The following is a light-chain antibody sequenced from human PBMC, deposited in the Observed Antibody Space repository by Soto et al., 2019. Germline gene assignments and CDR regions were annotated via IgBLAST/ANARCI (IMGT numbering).Light chain of an antibody. CDR1: QRVSTF. V-gene: IGKV3-11*01. CDR3: QQSHNWPRT. J-gene: IGKJ1*01. CDR2: EAS. Sequence: EIVLTQSPGTLSLSPGESATISCRASQRVSTFLAWYQQRPGQAPRLLISEASNRATGIPARFSGSGSGTDFTLTISSLEPEDFAVYYCQQSHNWPRTFGQGTKVDIK.